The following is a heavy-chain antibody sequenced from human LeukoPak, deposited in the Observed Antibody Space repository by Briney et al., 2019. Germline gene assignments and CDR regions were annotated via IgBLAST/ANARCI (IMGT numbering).Heavy chain of an antibody. J-gene: IGHJ4*02. V-gene: IGHV4-4*08. CDR3: ATGGAFPTGRYKI. Sequence: SETLSLTCTVSGGSISSHYWSWIRQPPGKGLEWIGYIFTSGSTSYNPSLKSRVAISTDTSKNQVSLRVTSVPAADTAVYYCATGGAFPTGRYKIWGQGTLVPVSS. CDR1: GGSISSHY. CDR2: IFTSGST. D-gene: IGHD6-19*01.